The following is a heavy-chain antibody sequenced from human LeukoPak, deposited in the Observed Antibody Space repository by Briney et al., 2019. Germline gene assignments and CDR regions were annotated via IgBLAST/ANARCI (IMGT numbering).Heavy chain of an antibody. J-gene: IGHJ3*02. CDR3: ARDRGYYDAFDI. D-gene: IGHD3-22*01. CDR2: INHSGST. Sequence: GSLRLSCAASGFTFSSYWMSWVRQAPGKGLEWIGEINHSGSTNYNPSLKSRVTISVDTSKNQFSLKLSSVTAADTAVYYCARDRGYYDAFDIWGQGTMVTVSS. CDR1: GFTFSSYW. V-gene: IGHV4-34*01.